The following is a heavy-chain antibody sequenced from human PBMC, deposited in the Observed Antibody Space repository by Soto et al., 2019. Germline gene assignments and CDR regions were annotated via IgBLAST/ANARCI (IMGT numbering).Heavy chain of an antibody. D-gene: IGHD2-15*01. CDR1: GGSMSSSNW. J-gene: IGHJ4*02. V-gene: IGHV4-4*02. CDR2: IYYSGST. CDR3: ASGGIYCSGGSCYSGTFDY. Sequence: SETLSLTCVVSGGSMSSSNWCSCVRQPPGKGLEWIGYIYYSGSTYYNPSLRSRVTISVDRSKNQFSLKLSSVTAADTAVYYCASGGIYCSGGSCYSGTFDYWGQGTLVTVSS.